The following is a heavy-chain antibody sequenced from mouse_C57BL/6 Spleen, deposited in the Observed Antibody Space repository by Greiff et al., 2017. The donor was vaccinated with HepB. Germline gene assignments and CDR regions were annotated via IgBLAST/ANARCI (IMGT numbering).Heavy chain of an antibody. CDR1: GYTFTSYW. J-gene: IGHJ2*01. V-gene: IGHV1-69*01. Sequence: VQLQQPGAELVIPGASVKLSCKASGYTFTSYWMHWVKQRPGQGLEWIGEIDPSDSYTNYNQKFKGKSTLTVDKSSSTAYMQLSSLTSEDSAVYYCACYDYDVDYWGQGTTLTVSS. CDR3: ACYDYDVDY. D-gene: IGHD2-4*01. CDR2: IDPSDSYT.